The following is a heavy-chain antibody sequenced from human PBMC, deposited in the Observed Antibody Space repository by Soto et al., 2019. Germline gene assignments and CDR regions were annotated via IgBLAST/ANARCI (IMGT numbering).Heavy chain of an antibody. J-gene: IGHJ4*02. Sequence: VQLVESGGGVVQPGRSLRLSSAASGFAFENYAFHWVRQAPGKGLEWVADISYDGRNKYYADSVKGRFTISRDNSKNTLFLEMNSLRVDDTAVYYSGSDDYWGQGTLVTVSA. CDR3: GSDDY. CDR1: GFAFENYA. CDR2: ISYDGRNK. V-gene: IGHV3-30-3*01.